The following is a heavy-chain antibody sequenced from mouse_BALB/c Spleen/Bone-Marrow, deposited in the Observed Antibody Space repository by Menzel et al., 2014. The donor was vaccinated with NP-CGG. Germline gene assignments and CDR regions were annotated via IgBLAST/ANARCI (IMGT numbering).Heavy chain of an antibody. CDR3: AREYRYDGEDYFDY. Sequence: VKLVESGPGLVAPSQSLSITCTVSGFSLSRYSVHWVRQPPGKGLEWLGMIWGGGSTDYNSAFKSRLSISKDNSKSQVFLKMNSLQTDDAAMYYCAREYRYDGEDYFDYWGQGTTLTVSS. D-gene: IGHD2-14*01. CDR1: GFSLSRYS. J-gene: IGHJ2*01. V-gene: IGHV2-6-4*01. CDR2: IWGGGST.